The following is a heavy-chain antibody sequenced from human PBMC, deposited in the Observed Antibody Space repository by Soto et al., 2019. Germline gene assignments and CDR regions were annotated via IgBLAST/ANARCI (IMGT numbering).Heavy chain of an antibody. V-gene: IGHV3-30-3*01. J-gene: IGHJ4*02. CDR2: ISYDGSNK. CDR1: GFTFSSYA. CDR3: AGMGAVAGTGGDY. Sequence: VQLVESGGGVVQPGRSLRLSCAASGFTFSSYAMHWVRQAPGKGLEWVAVISYDGSNKYYADSVKGRFTISRDNSKNTLYLQMNSLRAEDTAVYYCAGMGAVAGTGGDYWGQGTLVTVSS. D-gene: IGHD6-19*01.